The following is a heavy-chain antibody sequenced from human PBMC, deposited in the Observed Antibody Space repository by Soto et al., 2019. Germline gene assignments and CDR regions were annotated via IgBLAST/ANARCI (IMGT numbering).Heavy chain of an antibody. V-gene: IGHV3-23*01. CDR1: GFTFSSYS. CDR3: AKQPHSGWLFDY. CDR2: ISGSGGST. D-gene: IGHD6-19*01. Sequence: GGSLRLSCAASGFTFSSYSMSWVRQAPGKGLEWVSAISGSGGSTYYADSVKGRFTISRDNSKNTLYLQMNSLRAEDTAVYYCAKQPHSGWLFDYWGQGTLVTVSS. J-gene: IGHJ4*02.